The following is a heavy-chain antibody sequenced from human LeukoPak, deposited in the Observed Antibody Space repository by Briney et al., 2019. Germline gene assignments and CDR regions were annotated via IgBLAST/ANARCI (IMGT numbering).Heavy chain of an antibody. J-gene: IGHJ6*02. CDR2: ISGSGGST. CDR3: AKGRKSYYYGMDV. D-gene: IGHD1-14*01. V-gene: IGHV3-23*01. CDR1: GFTFSSYW. Sequence: GGSLRLSCAASGFTFSSYWMSWVRQAPGKGLEWVSGISGSGGSTYYADSVKGRFTISRDNSKNTLYLQMNSLRAEDTAVYHCAKGRKSYYYGMDVWGQGTTVTVSS.